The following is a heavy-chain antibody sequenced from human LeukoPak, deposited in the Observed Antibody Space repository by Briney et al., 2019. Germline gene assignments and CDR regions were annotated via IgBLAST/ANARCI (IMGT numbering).Heavy chain of an antibody. D-gene: IGHD2-21*02. CDR2: IYYSGST. V-gene: IGHV4-59*01. CDR3: ARRSPRVVTANDAFDI. Sequence: PSETLSLTCTVSGGSISSYYWSWIRQPPGKGLEWIGYIYYSGSTNYNPSLKSRVTISVDTSKSQFSLKLSSVTAADTAVYYCARRSPRVVTANDAFDIWGQGTMVTVSS. J-gene: IGHJ3*02. CDR1: GGSISSYY.